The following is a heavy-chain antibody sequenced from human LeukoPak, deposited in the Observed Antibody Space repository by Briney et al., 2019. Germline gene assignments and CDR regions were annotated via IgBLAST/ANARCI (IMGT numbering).Heavy chain of an antibody. CDR1: GYTFTSYD. Sequence: GASVKVSCKASGYTFTSYDINWVRQATGQGLEWMGWMNPNSGNTGYAQKFQDRVTMTRNTSISTAYMELSSLRSEDTAVYYCARSFGGYDPGYYGMDVWGQGTTVTVSS. J-gene: IGHJ6*02. CDR2: MNPNSGNT. CDR3: ARSFGGYDPGYYGMDV. V-gene: IGHV1-8*01. D-gene: IGHD3-10*01.